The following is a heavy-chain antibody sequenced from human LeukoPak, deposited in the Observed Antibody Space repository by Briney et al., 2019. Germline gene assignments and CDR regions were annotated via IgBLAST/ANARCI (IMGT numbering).Heavy chain of an antibody. Sequence: PSETLSLTCAVYGGSFSGYYWSWIRQPPGKGLEWIGEINHSGSTNYNPSLKSRVTISVDTSKNQFSLKLSSVTAADTAVYYCARVPLGYCSSTSCRTVQYFDYWGQGTLVTVSS. V-gene: IGHV4-34*01. CDR3: ARVPLGYCSSTSCRTVQYFDY. CDR1: GGSFSGYY. CDR2: INHSGST. J-gene: IGHJ4*02. D-gene: IGHD2-2*01.